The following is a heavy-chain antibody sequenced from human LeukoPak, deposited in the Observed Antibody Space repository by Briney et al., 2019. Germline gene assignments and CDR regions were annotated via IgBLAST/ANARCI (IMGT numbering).Heavy chain of an antibody. D-gene: IGHD3-3*01. Sequence: GGSLRLSCAASGFTFRSYWMHWVRQAPGKGLVWVSRINTDGSSTNYADSVKGRFTISRDIAKNTLYLQMNSLRAEDTAVYYCATISFLEWLHWGQGTLVTVSS. J-gene: IGHJ4*02. CDR3: ATISFLEWLH. V-gene: IGHV3-74*01. CDR2: INTDGSST. CDR1: GFTFRSYW.